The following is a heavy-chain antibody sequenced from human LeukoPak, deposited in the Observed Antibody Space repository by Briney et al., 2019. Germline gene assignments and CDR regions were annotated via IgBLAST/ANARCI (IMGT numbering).Heavy chain of an antibody. Sequence: SETLSLTCAVYGGSFSGYYWTWIRQTPGKGLEWIGEINHRGSTNYNPSLESRVTISVDTSKNHFSLDLTSVTAADTAVYYCASGGWYRGYWGQGTLVPSPQ. CDR1: GGSFSGYY. J-gene: IGHJ4*02. V-gene: IGHV4-34*01. CDR3: ASGGWYRGY. D-gene: IGHD2-15*01. CDR2: INHRGST.